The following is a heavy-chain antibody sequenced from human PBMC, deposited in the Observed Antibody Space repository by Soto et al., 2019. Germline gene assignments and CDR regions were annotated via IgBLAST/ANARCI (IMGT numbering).Heavy chain of an antibody. D-gene: IGHD6-13*01. CDR1: GYSFTSYY. CDR3: ARGSLQQLALDY. V-gene: IGHV1-46*01. CDR2: INPSGGST. J-gene: IGHJ4*02. Sequence: ASVKGSCKASGYSFTSYYMHWVRQAPGQGLEWMGIINPSGGSTSYAQKFQGRVTMTRDTSTSTVYMELSSLRSEVTAVYYCARGSLQQLALDYWGQGTLVTVSS.